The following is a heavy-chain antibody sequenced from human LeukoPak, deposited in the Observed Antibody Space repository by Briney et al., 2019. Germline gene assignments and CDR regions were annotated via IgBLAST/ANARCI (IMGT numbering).Heavy chain of an antibody. CDR3: AREHIMVRGASFEYFQH. D-gene: IGHD3-10*01. CDR2: FDPEDGET. CDR1: GYTLTELS. Sequence: ASVKVSCKVSGYTLTELSMHWVRQAPGKGLEWMGGFDPEDGETIYAQKFQGRVTMTEDTSTDTAYMELSSLRSDDTAVYYCAREHIMVRGASFEYFQHWGQGTLVTVSS. V-gene: IGHV1-24*01. J-gene: IGHJ1*01.